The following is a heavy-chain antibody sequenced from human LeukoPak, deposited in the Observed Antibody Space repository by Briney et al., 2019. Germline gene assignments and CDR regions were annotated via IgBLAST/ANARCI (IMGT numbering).Heavy chain of an antibody. CDR1: GYSTSSGYY. CDR3: ARTPSSGWYDWRAWFDY. J-gene: IGHJ4*02. D-gene: IGHD6-19*01. CDR2: IYHSGST. Sequence: SETLSLTCAVSGYSTSSGYYWGWIRQPPGKGLDWIGSIYHSGSTYYNPSLKSRVTILVDTSKNQFSLKLSSVTAADTAVYYCARTPSSGWYDWRAWFDYWGQGTLVTVSS. V-gene: IGHV4-38-2*01.